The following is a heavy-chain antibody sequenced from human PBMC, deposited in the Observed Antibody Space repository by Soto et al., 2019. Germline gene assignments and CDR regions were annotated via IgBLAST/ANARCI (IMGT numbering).Heavy chain of an antibody. Sequence: EVQLLESGGGLVQPGGSLRLSCAASGFTFSSYAMSWVRQAPGKGLELVSAISGSGGSTYYADSVKGRFTISRDNSKNTLYLQMNSLRAEDTAVYYCAKYKSLNYYYYYGMDVWGQGTTVTVSS. CDR3: AKYKSLNYYYYYGMDV. J-gene: IGHJ6*02. V-gene: IGHV3-23*01. D-gene: IGHD1-20*01. CDR2: ISGSGGST. CDR1: GFTFSSYA.